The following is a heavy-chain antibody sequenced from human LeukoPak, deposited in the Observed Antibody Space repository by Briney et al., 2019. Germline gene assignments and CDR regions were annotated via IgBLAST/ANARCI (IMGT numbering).Heavy chain of an antibody. CDR2: IKSDGST. CDR1: GFTFSSYW. CDR3: ARGIYGNFDY. J-gene: IGHJ4*02. D-gene: IGHD3-10*01. V-gene: IGHV3-74*01. Sequence: GGSLRLSCAASGFTFSSYWMHWVRQAPGEGLVWVSRIKSDGSTNYADSVKGRFTISRDNANNTLYLQMNSLRAEDTAVYYCARGIYGNFDYWGQGSLVTVSS.